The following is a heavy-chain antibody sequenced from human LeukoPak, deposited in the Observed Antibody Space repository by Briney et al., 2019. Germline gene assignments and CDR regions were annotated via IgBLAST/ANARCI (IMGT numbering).Heavy chain of an antibody. V-gene: IGHV4-34*01. CDR2: INHSGST. D-gene: IGHD2-15*01. Sequence: PSETLSLTCAVYGGSSSGYYWGWIRHPPGKGLEWSGEINHSGSTNYNPSLKSRVTISVDTSKNQFSLKLSSVNAADTAVYYCARGGAYCSGGSCYSGRWFDPWGQGTLVTVSS. CDR3: ARGGAYCSGGSCYSGRWFDP. CDR1: GGSSSGYY. J-gene: IGHJ5*02.